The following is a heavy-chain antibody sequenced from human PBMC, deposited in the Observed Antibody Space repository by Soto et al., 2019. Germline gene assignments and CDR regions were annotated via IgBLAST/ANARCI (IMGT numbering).Heavy chain of an antibody. V-gene: IGHV3-9*01. J-gene: IGHJ6*02. Sequence: PGGSLRLSCAASGFTFYDYAMHWVRQAPGKGLEWVSGISWNSGSIGYADSVKGRFTISRDNSKNTLYLQMNSLRAEDTAVYYCAKDVAVAGPMDYYYYYGMDVWGQGTTVTVSS. D-gene: IGHD6-19*01. CDR2: ISWNSGSI. CDR1: GFTFYDYA. CDR3: AKDVAVAGPMDYYYYYGMDV.